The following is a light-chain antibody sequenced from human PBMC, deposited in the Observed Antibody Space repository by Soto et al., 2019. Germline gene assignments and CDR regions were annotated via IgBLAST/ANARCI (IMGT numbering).Light chain of an antibody. V-gene: IGLV2-11*01. CDR3: TSYASSNTVV. Sequence: QSALTQPPSVSGSPGQSVTISCIGTSSDVGDYNFVSWYQQYSGKAPKLMIYDVSNRPSGVSDRFSGSKSGNTASLTISGLQAEDEADYYCTSYASSNTVVFGTGTKLTVL. J-gene: IGLJ2*01. CDR2: DVS. CDR1: SSDVGDYNF.